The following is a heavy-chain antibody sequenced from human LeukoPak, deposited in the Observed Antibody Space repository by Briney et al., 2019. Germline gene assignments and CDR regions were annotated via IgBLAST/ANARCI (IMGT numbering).Heavy chain of an antibody. Sequence: GGSLRLSCAASGFTFSSYSMNWVRQAPGKGLEWVSSISSSSSYIYYADSVKGRFTISRDNAKNTLYLQMHSLRVEDTAMYYCARGLRDRYGMDVWGQGTTVTVSS. CDR2: ISSSSSYI. V-gene: IGHV3-21*01. CDR3: ARGLRDRYGMDV. J-gene: IGHJ6*02. CDR1: GFTFSSYS.